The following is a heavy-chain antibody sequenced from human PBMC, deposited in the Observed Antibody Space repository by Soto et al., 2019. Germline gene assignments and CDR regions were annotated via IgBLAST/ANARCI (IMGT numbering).Heavy chain of an antibody. D-gene: IGHD3-16*01. CDR2: IHPSGGTK. CDR3: ARDLWGSWTVDY. Sequence: QVQLVQSGAEVKEPGASVKVSCKASGYTFQNYHMHWVRQAPGQGLEWMGIIHPSGGTKTYAQRCQCRLAMTRNTSTSTAYLELSSLTSEDTAVYFCARDLWGSWTVDYWGQGTLVTVSS. V-gene: IGHV1-46*02. CDR1: GYTFQNYH. J-gene: IGHJ4*02.